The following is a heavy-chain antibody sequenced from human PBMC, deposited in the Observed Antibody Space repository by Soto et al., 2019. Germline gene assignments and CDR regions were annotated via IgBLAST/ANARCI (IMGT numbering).Heavy chain of an antibody. Sequence: QVQLVQSGAEVKKPGSSVKVSSKASGGTFSSYTLAWVRQAPGQGLEWMGEIIPIFGTTNYVQKFQGRVTITADVSTNTAYMELSSLRSEDTAMYYCARDSIAASGTDYWGQGTLVTVSS. CDR1: GGTFSSYT. CDR2: IIPIFGTT. CDR3: ARDSIAASGTDY. D-gene: IGHD6-13*01. V-gene: IGHV1-69*01. J-gene: IGHJ4*02.